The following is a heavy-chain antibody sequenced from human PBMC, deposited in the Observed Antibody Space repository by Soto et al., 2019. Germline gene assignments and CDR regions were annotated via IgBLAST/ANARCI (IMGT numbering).Heavy chain of an antibody. CDR2: ISYDGSNK. D-gene: IGHD5-18*01. V-gene: IGHV3-30-3*01. J-gene: IGHJ4*02. CDR1: GFTFSSYA. Sequence: QVQLVESGGGVVQPGRSLRLSCAASGFTFSSYAMHWVRQAPGKGLEWVAVISYDGSNKYYADSVKGRFTISRDNSKNTLYLQMNSLRAEDTAVYYCARDYPEDGYSRFDYWGQGTLVTVSS. CDR3: ARDYPEDGYSRFDY.